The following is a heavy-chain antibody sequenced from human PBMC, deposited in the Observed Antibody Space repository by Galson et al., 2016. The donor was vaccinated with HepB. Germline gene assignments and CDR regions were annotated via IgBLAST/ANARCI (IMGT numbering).Heavy chain of an antibody. D-gene: IGHD4-17*01. Sequence: SETLSLTCTVSGGSVSSSRYYWNWIRQPPGKGLEWIGYIYYTGSTDYNPSLKSRVTISVGTSKNQFSLKLSSLTAADTAVYYCARRLNYGDYAFDYWGQGTLVAVSS. CDR3: ARRLNYGDYAFDY. V-gene: IGHV4-61*01. J-gene: IGHJ4*02. CDR2: IYYTGST. CDR1: GGSVSSSRYY.